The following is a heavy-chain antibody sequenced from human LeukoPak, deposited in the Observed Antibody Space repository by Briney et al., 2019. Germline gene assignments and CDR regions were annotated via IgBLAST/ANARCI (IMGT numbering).Heavy chain of an antibody. J-gene: IGHJ4*02. CDR1: GGSFSGYY. CDR3: ARVSSSWPHYYFDY. V-gene: IGHV4-34*01. D-gene: IGHD6-13*01. CDR2: IYYSGST. Sequence: SETLSLTCAVYGGSFSGYYWSWIRQPPGKGLEWIGSIYYSGSTYYNPSLKSRVTISVDTSKNQFSLKLTSVTAADTAVYYCARVSSSWPHYYFDYWGQGTLVTVSS.